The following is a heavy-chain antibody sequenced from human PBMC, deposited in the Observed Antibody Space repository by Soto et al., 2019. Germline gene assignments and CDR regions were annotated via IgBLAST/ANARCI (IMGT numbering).Heavy chain of an antibody. V-gene: IGHV1-18*01. CDR3: ARDSPRGYSGSDPGGRAFDI. J-gene: IGHJ3*02. D-gene: IGHD5-12*01. CDR2: ISAYNGNT. CDR1: GYTFTSYG. Sequence: ASVKVSCKASGYTFTSYGISWVRQAPGQGLEWMGWISAYNGNTNYAQKLQGRVTMTTDTSTSTAYMELRSLRSDDTAVYYCARDSPRGYSGSDPGGRAFDIWGQGTMVTVSS.